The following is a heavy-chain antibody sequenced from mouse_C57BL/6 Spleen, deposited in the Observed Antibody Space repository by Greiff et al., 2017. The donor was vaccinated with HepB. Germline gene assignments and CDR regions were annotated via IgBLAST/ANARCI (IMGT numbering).Heavy chain of an antibody. CDR2: INPSNGGT. Sequence: QVQLQQPGTELVKPGASVKLSCKASGYTFTSYWMHWVKQRPGQGLEWIGNINPSNGGTNYNEKFKSKATLTVDKSASTADMQLSSLTSEDSAVYYCARSDGSSADWYFDVWGKGTTVTVSS. J-gene: IGHJ1*03. CDR1: GYTFTSYW. CDR3: ARSDGSSADWYFDV. V-gene: IGHV1-53*01. D-gene: IGHD1-1*01.